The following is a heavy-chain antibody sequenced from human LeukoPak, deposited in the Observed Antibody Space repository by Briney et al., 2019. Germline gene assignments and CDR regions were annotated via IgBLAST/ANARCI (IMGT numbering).Heavy chain of an antibody. CDR3: ARGSWGPIVLMVYARGYFDY. D-gene: IGHD2-8*01. J-gene: IGHJ4*02. V-gene: IGHV4-34*01. Sequence: PSETLSLTCAVYGGSFSGYYWSWIRQPPGKGLEWIGEINHSGSTNYNPSLKSRVTISVDTSKNQFSLKLSSVTAADTAVYHCARGSWGPIVLMVYARGYFDYWGQGTLVTVSS. CDR2: INHSGST. CDR1: GGSFSGYY.